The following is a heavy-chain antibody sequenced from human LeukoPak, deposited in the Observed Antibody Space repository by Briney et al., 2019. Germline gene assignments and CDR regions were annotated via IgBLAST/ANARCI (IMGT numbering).Heavy chain of an antibody. V-gene: IGHV4-39*01. Sequence: PSETLSLTCTVSGGSISSSSYYWGWIRQPPGKGLEWIGSIYYSGSTYYNPSLKSRVTISVDTSKNQFSLKLSSVTAADTAVYYCASGDGGDYPGLFDYWGQGTLVTVSS. CDR1: GGSISSSSYY. D-gene: IGHD2-21*01. J-gene: IGHJ4*02. CDR3: ASGDGGDYPGLFDY. CDR2: IYYSGST.